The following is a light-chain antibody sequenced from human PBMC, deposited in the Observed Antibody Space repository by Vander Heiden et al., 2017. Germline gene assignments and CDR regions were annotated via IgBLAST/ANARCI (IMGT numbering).Light chain of an antibody. J-gene: IGLJ3*02. Sequence: VLTQPPSASGTPRQRVTISCSGSSSNIGSNTVNWYQQLPGTAPKLLIYSNNQRPSGVPDRFSGSKSGTSASLAISGLQSEDEADYYCAAWDDSLNGWVFGGGTKLTVL. V-gene: IGLV1-44*01. CDR1: SSNIGSNT. CDR3: AAWDDSLNGWV. CDR2: SNN.